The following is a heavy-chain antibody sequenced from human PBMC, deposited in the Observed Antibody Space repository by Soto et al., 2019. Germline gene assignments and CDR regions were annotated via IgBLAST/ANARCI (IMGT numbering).Heavy chain of an antibody. CDR1: WGSINSCGSY. V-gene: IGHV4-31*11. CDR3: ARLSSRGGRMDY. D-gene: IGHD3-10*01. Sequence: SETLSLTCAVSWGSINSCGSYWNWIRQHPGKGLEWIGYTYSSGNPYYNPSLSSRVTISADTSKNQFSLKLTSVTAADTAVFYCARLSSRGGRMDYWSQGTLVTVSS. J-gene: IGHJ4*02. CDR2: TYSSGNP.